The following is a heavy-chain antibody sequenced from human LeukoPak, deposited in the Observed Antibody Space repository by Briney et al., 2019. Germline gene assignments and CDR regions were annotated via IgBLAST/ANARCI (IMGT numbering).Heavy chain of an antibody. CDR2: ISAYNGNT. J-gene: IGHJ5*02. CDR3: AREGYYGSGSYYPDWFDP. V-gene: IGHV1-18*04. CDR1: GYTFTIYG. D-gene: IGHD3-10*01. Sequence: AAVTVSFKGSGYTFTIYGISWVRQAPGQGLEWMGWISAYNGNTNYAQKLQGRVTITTATSTSTAYMELRSLRSDDTAVYYCAREGYYGSGSYYPDWFDPWGQGTLVTVSS.